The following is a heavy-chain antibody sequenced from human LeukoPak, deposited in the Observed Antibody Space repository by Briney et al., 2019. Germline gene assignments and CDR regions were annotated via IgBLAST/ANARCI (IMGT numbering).Heavy chain of an antibody. J-gene: IGHJ5*02. CDR2: IYYSGST. Sequence: SQTLSLTCTVSGGSISSGGYYWSWIRQPPGKGLEWIGYIYYSGSTNYNPSLKSRVTISVDTSKNQFSLKLSSVTAAGTAVYYCASRTSGYSYGSKSYWFDPWGQGTLVTVSS. CDR3: ASRTSGYSYGSKSYWFDP. D-gene: IGHD5-18*01. V-gene: IGHV4-61*08. CDR1: GGSISSGGYY.